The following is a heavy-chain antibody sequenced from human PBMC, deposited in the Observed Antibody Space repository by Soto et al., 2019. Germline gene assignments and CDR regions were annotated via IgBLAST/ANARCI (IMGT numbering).Heavy chain of an antibody. CDR1: GGSISSYY. Sequence: SETLSLTCTVSGGSISSYYWSWIRQPPGKGLEWIWYIYYSGSTNYNPSLKSRVTISVDTSKNQFSLKLSSVTAADTAVYYCARLTYGDSIYWGQGTLVTVSS. CDR2: IYYSGST. D-gene: IGHD4-17*01. CDR3: ARLTYGDSIY. V-gene: IGHV4-59*08. J-gene: IGHJ4*02.